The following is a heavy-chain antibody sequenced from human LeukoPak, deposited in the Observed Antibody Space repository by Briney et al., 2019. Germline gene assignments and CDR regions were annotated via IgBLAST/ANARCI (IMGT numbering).Heavy chain of an antibody. CDR2: SYYSGST. J-gene: IGHJ4*02. D-gene: IGHD6-19*01. Sequence: SETLSLTCTVSGGSISSYYWSWIRQPPGKRLEWIGYSYYSGSTNYNPSLKSRVTISVDTSKNQFSLKLSSVTAADTAVYYCARPYSSGWYGIDYWGQGTLVTVSS. CDR3: ARPYSSGWYGIDY. CDR1: GGSISSYY. V-gene: IGHV4-59*08.